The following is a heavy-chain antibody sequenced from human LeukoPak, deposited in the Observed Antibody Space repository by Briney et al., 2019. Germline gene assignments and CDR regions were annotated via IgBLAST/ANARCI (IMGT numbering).Heavy chain of an antibody. CDR1: GFNFASRW. Sequence: PGGSLRLSCAASGFNFASRWMHWVRQVRGKGLVWVSRISSDGSDTTYADSVKGRFTISRDNVKKIVYLQMRSLRVEDTAVYYCARHFDGKGSFDFWGQGTLVTVSS. V-gene: IGHV3-74*01. CDR3: ARHFDGKGSFDF. J-gene: IGHJ5*01. D-gene: IGHD4-23*01. CDR2: ISSDGSDT.